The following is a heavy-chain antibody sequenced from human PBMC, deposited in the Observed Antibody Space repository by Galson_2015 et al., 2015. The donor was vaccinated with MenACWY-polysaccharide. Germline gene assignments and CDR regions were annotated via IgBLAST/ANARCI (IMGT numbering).Heavy chain of an antibody. CDR2: IHSRGSN. D-gene: IGHD5-12*01. V-gene: IGHV4-61*02. J-gene: IGHJ5*02. Sequence: TLSLTCSVSGGSISTGSSYWSWIRQPAGKGLEWIGRIHSRGSNDYSPSLKSRVTISTDTSGNQLSLKLTSVTAAYTAVYYCARSLGYSDFSFDNGRDVDRRFDPWGQGTPVTVSS. CDR1: GGSISTGSSY. CDR3: ARSLGYSDFSFDNGRDVDRRFDP.